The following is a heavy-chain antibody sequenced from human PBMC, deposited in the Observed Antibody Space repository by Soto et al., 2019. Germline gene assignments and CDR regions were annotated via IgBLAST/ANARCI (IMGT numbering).Heavy chain of an antibody. CDR1: GFTFSGSA. Sequence: PGGSLRLSCAASGFTFSGSAMHWVRQASGKEQERVGRIRSKANSYATAYAASVKGRFTISRDDSKNTAYLQMDSLKTEDTAVYYCTTSEGYCSGGSCYSFPFDYWGQGTLVTVSS. CDR2: IRSKANSYAT. D-gene: IGHD2-15*01. J-gene: IGHJ4*02. V-gene: IGHV3-73*01. CDR3: TTSEGYCSGGSCYSFPFDY.